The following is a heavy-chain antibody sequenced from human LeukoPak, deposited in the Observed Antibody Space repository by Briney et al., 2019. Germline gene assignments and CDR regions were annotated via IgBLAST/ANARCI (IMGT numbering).Heavy chain of an antibody. CDR1: GFTFGDYA. CDR3: TKGGSYSSGVNYYYYMDV. CDR2: IRSKAYGGTT. Sequence: PGGSLRLSCTASGFTFGDYAMSWFRQAPGKGLEWGGFIRSKAYGGTTEYAASVKGRFTISRDDSKSIAYLQMNSLKTEDTAVYYCTKGGSYSSGVNYYYYMDVWGKGTTVTVSS. J-gene: IGHJ6*03. V-gene: IGHV3-49*03. D-gene: IGHD1-26*01.